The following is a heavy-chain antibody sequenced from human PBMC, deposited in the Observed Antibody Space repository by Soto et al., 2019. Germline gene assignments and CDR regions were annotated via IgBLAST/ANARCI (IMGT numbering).Heavy chain of an antibody. CDR1: GFTFSSHW. V-gene: IGHV3-7*01. Sequence: PGVSLRLSCITSGFTFSSHWMSWVRQAPGKGLEWVANIKQDGSEQNYVASVRGRFTISRDNAKNSLYLQMNSLRDEDTAVYYCARTIVLMVYPERYNWFDPWGQGTLVTVSS. D-gene: IGHD2-8*01. J-gene: IGHJ5*02. CDR3: ARTIVLMVYPERYNWFDP. CDR2: IKQDGSEQ.